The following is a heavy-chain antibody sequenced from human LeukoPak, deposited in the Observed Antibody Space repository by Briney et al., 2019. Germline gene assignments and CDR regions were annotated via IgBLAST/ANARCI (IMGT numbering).Heavy chain of an antibody. V-gene: IGHV1-69*04. J-gene: IGHJ4*02. D-gene: IGHD7-27*01. CDR1: GGTFSSYA. Sequence: SVKVSCKASGGTFSSYAISWVRQAPGQGLEWMGRIIPILGIANYAQKFQGRVTITADKSTSTAYMELSSLRSEDTAVYYCARDSGALGKSMTFDYWGQGTLVTVSS. CDR2: IIPILGIA. CDR3: ARDSGALGKSMTFDY.